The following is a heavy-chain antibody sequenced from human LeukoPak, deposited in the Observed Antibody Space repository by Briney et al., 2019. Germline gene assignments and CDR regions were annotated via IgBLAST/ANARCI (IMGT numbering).Heavy chain of an antibody. CDR2: ISSSGSTI. J-gene: IGHJ5*02. D-gene: IGHD6-6*01. V-gene: IGHV3-11*04. CDR3: ARDNLPTYYSSSFDA. CDR1: GFTFSDYY. Sequence: GGSLRLSCAASGFTFSDYYMSWIRQAPGKGLEWVSYISSSGSTIYYADSVKGRFTISRDNAKNSLYLQMNSLRAEDTAVYYCARDNLPTYYSSSFDAWGQGTLVTVSS.